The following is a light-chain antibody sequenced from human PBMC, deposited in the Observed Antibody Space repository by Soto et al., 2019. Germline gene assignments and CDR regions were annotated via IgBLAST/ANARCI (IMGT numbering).Light chain of an antibody. CDR3: QHYGSSPLIN. CDR2: AAS. CDR1: QDIGNY. J-gene: IGKJ5*01. V-gene: IGKV1-27*01. Sequence: DIQMTQSPFSLSASVGDRVTITCRASQDIGNYLAWYQQKPGKVPKLLIYAASTLQSGVPSRFSGSGSGTDFALTISRLEPEDFAVYYCQHYGSSPLINFGQGTRREIK.